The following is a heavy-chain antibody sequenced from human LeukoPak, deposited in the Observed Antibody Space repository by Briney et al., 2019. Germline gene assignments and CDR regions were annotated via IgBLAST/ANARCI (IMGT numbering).Heavy chain of an antibody. Sequence: PGGSLRLSCAASGFTFSRYAMSWVRQAPGKGLEWVSAISGDVRSTFYAGSVKGRFTISRDNSENTLSLQMNSLRADDTAVYYCVKRVDYSEKYYFDSWGRGTLVTVSS. D-gene: IGHD4-11*01. V-gene: IGHV3-23*01. CDR3: VKRVDYSEKYYFDS. CDR1: GFTFSRYA. CDR2: ISGDVRST. J-gene: IGHJ4*02.